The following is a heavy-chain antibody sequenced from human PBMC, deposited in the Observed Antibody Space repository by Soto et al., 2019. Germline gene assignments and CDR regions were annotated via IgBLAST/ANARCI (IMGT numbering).Heavy chain of an antibody. Sequence: SETLSLTCTVSGGSISSGGTGSYWTWIRQLPGKGLEWIGYIYYTGNTYYNPSLKSRPTISIDTSENQFSLKLTSVTAADTAVYYCSRGRRSAVTIDYWGQGILVTVS. CDR1: GGSISSGGTGSY. D-gene: IGHD4-17*01. V-gene: IGHV4-31*03. CDR2: IYYTGNT. J-gene: IGHJ4*02. CDR3: SRGRRSAVTIDY.